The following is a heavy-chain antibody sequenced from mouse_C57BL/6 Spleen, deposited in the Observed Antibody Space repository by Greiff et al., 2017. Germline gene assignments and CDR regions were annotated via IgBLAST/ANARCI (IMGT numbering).Heavy chain of an antibody. CDR1: GYTFTSYW. Sequence: QVQLQQPGAELVKPGASVKLSCKASGYTFTSYWMHWVKQRPGQGLEWIGMIHPNSGSTNYNEKFKSKATLTVDKSSSTAYMQLSSLTSEDSAVYYCARLSNYDYDAMDYWGQGTSVTVSS. CDR2: IHPNSGST. D-gene: IGHD2-5*01. J-gene: IGHJ4*01. CDR3: ARLSNYDYDAMDY. V-gene: IGHV1-64*01.